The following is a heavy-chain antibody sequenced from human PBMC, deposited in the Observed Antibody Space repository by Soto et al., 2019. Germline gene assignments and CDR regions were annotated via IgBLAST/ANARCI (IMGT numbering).Heavy chain of an antibody. CDR1: GFTFSSYA. CDR3: SKGEMSTIRNSFDP. CDR2: ISYDGSNK. D-gene: IGHD1-7*01. V-gene: IGHV3-30-3*01. Sequence: GGSLRLSCAASGFTFSSYAMHWVRQAPGKGLEWVAVISYDGSNKYYADSVRGRFTISRGASKDTLFLQMSNLRAEDTALYYCSKGEMSTIRNSFDPWGQGTLVTVSS. J-gene: IGHJ5*02.